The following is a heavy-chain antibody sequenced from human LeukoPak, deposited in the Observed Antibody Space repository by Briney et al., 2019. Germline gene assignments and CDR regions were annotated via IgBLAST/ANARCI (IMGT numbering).Heavy chain of an antibody. Sequence: GGSLRLSCAASGFTFSSYAMSWVRQAPGKGLEWVSAISGSGGSTYYADSVKGRFTISRDNSKNTLYLQMNSLRAEDTAVYYCAKAGLISPYYYMDVWGKGTTVTISS. D-gene: IGHD2-8*01. CDR3: AKAGLISPYYYMDV. CDR2: ISGSGGST. V-gene: IGHV3-23*01. J-gene: IGHJ6*03. CDR1: GFTFSSYA.